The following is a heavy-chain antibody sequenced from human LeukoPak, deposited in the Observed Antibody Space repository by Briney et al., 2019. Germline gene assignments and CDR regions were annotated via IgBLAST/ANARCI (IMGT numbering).Heavy chain of an antibody. CDR1: GFTFSTYS. J-gene: IGHJ4*02. Sequence: GGPLRLSCAASGFTFSTYSMKWVRQAPGKGLEWVSYISDSGAMYYADSVRGRFTISRENAQNSLFLQMNSLRAEDTAVYYCARDGGYRGYDADCWGQGTLVTVSS. CDR2: ISDSGAM. D-gene: IGHD5-12*01. CDR3: ARDGGYRGYDADC. V-gene: IGHV3-48*01.